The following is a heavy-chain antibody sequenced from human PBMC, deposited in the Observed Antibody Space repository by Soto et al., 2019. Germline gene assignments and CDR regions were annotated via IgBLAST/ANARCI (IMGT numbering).Heavy chain of an antibody. Sequence: SQTLSLTCAISGDSVSSNSATWNWIRQSPSRGLEWLGRTYYRSRWYTDYAISVKGRITINPDTSKNQFSLQLNSVTPEDTAVYYCGRAHLGTDRYTLEHFDPWGQGTLVTVSS. V-gene: IGHV6-1*01. CDR2: TYYRSRWYT. D-gene: IGHD3-16*01. CDR1: GDSVSSNSAT. CDR3: GRAHLGTDRYTLEHFDP. J-gene: IGHJ5*02.